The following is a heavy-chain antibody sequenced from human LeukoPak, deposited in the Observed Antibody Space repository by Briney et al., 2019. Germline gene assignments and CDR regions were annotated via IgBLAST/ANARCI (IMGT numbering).Heavy chain of an antibody. CDR1: GFTFSSFA. CDR2: ITGSGDTT. CDR3: AKDGALSTSWYFYCDY. D-gene: IGHD2-2*01. V-gene: IGHV3-23*01. Sequence: GGSLRLSCAASGFTFSSFAMSWVRQAPGKGLEWVSTITGSGDTTYSADSVKGRFTISRDNSKNTLYLQMNSLRAEDTAVYYCAKDGALSTSWYFYCDYWGQGTLVTVSS. J-gene: IGHJ4*02.